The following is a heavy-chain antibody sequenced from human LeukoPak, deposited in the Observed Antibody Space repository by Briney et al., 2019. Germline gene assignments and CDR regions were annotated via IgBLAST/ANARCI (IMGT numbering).Heavy chain of an antibody. Sequence: GGSLRLSCAASGFTFTTCGMNWVRQAPGKGLEWVSGVTPSGDPTYYADSVKGRFTISRDNSKNTLYLQMNSLRAEDTAVYYCAKDPTGRPLWFEEFYGYWGQGTLVTVSS. CDR3: AKDPTGRPLWFEEFYGY. CDR2: VTPSGDPT. D-gene: IGHD3-10*01. V-gene: IGHV3-23*01. CDR1: GFTFTTCG. J-gene: IGHJ4*02.